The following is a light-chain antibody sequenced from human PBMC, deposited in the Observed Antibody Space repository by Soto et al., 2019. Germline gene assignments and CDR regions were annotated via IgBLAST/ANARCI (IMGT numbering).Light chain of an antibody. V-gene: IGKV3-20*01. J-gene: IGKJ5*01. CDR2: GAY. CDR1: QSVSNNY. CDR3: QQYGSSATIT. Sequence: EIALTQSPGTLSLSAGARSTLPCRVSQSVSNNYLAWYQQKPGQAPRLIIYGAYNRATGIPDRFSRSASGADFALTISRLEPEDFALYFCQQYGSSATITFGQGTRLEIK.